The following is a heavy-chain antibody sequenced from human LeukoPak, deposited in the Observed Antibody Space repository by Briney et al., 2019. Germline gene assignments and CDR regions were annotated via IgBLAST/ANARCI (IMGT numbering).Heavy chain of an antibody. J-gene: IGHJ5*02. V-gene: IGHV3-21*01. D-gene: IGHD5-12*01. CDR3: SRDRLGGLDL. Sequence: PGGSLRLSCAAAGFTFNTYSMSWVRQAPGKGLEWASSISTMSNYIFYGDSVKGRFTISRDNAKNSVYLQMNSLRPEDTAVYYCSRDRLGGLDLWGQGTLVTVSS. CDR1: GFTFNTYS. CDR2: ISTMSNYI.